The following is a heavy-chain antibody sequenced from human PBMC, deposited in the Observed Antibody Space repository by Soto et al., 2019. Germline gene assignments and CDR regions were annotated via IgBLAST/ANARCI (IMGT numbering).Heavy chain of an antibody. D-gene: IGHD6-19*01. Sequence: SGGSLRLSCAASGFTFSSYGMHWVRQAPGKGLEWVAVIWYDGSNKYYADSVKGRFTISRDNSKNTLYLQMNSLRAEDTAVYYCARVSGPVAGTPYYFDYWGQGILVTVSS. J-gene: IGHJ4*02. V-gene: IGHV3-33*01. CDR2: IWYDGSNK. CDR3: ARVSGPVAGTPYYFDY. CDR1: GFTFSSYG.